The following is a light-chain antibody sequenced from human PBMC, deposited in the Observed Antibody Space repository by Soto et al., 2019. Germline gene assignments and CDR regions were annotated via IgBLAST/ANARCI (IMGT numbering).Light chain of an antibody. Sequence: QSALTQPASVSGSPGQSITISCTGTSSDVGGYNYVSWYQQDPGKAPKLLIYGVNNRPSGVSNRFSGSKSGNTASLTISGLQAEDEADYYCSSYTRSSTVIFGGGTKLTVL. J-gene: IGLJ2*01. CDR2: GVN. CDR3: SSYTRSSTVI. V-gene: IGLV2-14*01. CDR1: SSDVGGYNY.